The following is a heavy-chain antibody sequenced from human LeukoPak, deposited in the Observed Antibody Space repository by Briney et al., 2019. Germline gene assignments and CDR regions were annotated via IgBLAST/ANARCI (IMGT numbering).Heavy chain of an antibody. Sequence: ASVKVSCKASGYTLTNYYMHWVRQAPGQGLEWMGWINPNSGGTNYAQKFQGRVTMTRDTSISTAYMELSRLRSDDTAVYYCAREGIGITGSREYYFDYWGQGTLVTVSS. CDR2: INPNSGGT. J-gene: IGHJ4*02. CDR3: AREGIGITGSREYYFDY. V-gene: IGHV1-2*02. CDR1: GYTLTNYY. D-gene: IGHD1-20*01.